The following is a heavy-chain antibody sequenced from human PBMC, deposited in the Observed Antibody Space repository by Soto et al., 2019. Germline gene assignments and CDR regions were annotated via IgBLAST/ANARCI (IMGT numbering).Heavy chain of an antibody. CDR2: ISYDGSNK. CDR1: GFTFSSYG. V-gene: IGHV3-30*18. CDR3: AKAVAGTIDY. Sequence: GGSLRLSCAASGFTFSSYGMHWVRQAPGKGLEWVAVISYDGSNKYYADSVKGRFTISRDNSKNTLYLQMNSLRAEDTAAYYCAKAVAGTIDYWGQGTLVTSPQ. D-gene: IGHD6-19*01. J-gene: IGHJ4*02.